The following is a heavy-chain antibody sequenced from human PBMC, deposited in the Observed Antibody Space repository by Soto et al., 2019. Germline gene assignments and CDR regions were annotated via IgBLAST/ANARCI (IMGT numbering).Heavy chain of an antibody. CDR2: INPTEGRT. J-gene: IGHJ5*02. CDR1: GYPFNSYH. CDR3: ARGREISFGYNWFDP. D-gene: IGHD5-18*01. V-gene: IGHV1-46*02. Sequence: QVQLVQSGAEVRKPGASVKLSCQTSGYPFNSYHMHWVRQAPGQGLEWMGVINPTEGRTRYSQKFQDRVTMTRDTSTSTVYMELSSLRSEDTAIYCCARGREISFGYNWFDPWGQGTLVTVSS.